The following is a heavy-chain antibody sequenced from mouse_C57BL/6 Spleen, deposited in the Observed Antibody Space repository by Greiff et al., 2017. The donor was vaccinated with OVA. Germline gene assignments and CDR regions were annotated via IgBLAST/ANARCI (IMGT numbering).Heavy chain of an antibody. CDR3: ARVYGSSFYWYFDV. J-gene: IGHJ1*03. V-gene: IGHV5-15*01. CDR1: GFTFSDYG. Sequence: EVKVVESGGGLVQPGGSLKLSCAASGFTFSDYGMAWVRQAPRKGPEWVAFISNLAYSIYYADTVTGRFTISRENAKNTLYLEMSSLRSEDTAMYYCARVYGSSFYWYFDVWGTGTTVTVSS. D-gene: IGHD1-1*01. CDR2: ISNLAYSI.